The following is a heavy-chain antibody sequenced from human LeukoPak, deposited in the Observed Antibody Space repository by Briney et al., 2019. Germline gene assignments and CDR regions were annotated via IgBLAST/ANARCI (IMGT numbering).Heavy chain of an antibody. CDR3: ARDPYSMTWSYSMDV. Sequence: PGGSLRLSCAASGFTFSTYWMSWVRQAPGRGLEWVANIKEDGSEEVYVDSVRGRFTISRDNAKNSLFLQIHTLRAEDAGVYYCARDPYSMTWSYSMDVWGQGTTVTVSS. CDR1: GFTFSTYW. CDR2: IKEDGSEE. V-gene: IGHV3-7*05. D-gene: IGHD6-13*01. J-gene: IGHJ6*02.